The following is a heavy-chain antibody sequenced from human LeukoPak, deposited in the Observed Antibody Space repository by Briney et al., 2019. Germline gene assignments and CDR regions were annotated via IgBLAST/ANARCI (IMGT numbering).Heavy chain of an antibody. J-gene: IGHJ4*02. V-gene: IGHV4-59*12. Sequence: SETLSLTCIVSGGSISGYYWSWIRQPPGKGLEWIGSIYYSGSTYYNPYLKSRVTISVDTSKNQFSLKLSSVTAADTAVYYCARINGGTAGYWGQGTLVTVSS. CDR2: IYYSGST. D-gene: IGHD4-23*01. CDR1: GGSISGYY. CDR3: ARINGGTAGY.